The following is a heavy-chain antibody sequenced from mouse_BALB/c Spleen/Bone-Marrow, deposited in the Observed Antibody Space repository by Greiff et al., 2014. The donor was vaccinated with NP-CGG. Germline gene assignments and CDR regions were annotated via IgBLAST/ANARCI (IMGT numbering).Heavy chain of an antibody. V-gene: IGHV1-54*01. CDR3: ARIYYGNYY. Sequence: QVQLQQSGAELVRPGTSVKVSCKASGYAFTNYLIEWVKQRPGQGLEWIGVINPGSGGTNYNEKFKGKATLTADKSSSTAYMQLSSLTSDDSVVYFCARIYYGNYYWGQGTTLTVSS. CDR1: GYAFTNYL. D-gene: IGHD2-1*01. J-gene: IGHJ2*01. CDR2: INPGSGGT.